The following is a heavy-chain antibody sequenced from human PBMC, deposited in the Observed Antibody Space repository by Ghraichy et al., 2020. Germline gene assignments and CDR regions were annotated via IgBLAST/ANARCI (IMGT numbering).Heavy chain of an antibody. CDR3: ARHEYSYRWFDP. Sequence: SQTLSLTCSVSGGSISSHYWSWIRQPPGKGLEWIGYIYYSGGTNYNPSLNSRVTISADTSKNQFSLKLRSVTAADAAVYYSARHEYSYRWFDPWGQGTLVTVSS. CDR1: GGSISSHY. J-gene: IGHJ5*02. D-gene: IGHD4-11*01. V-gene: IGHV4-59*08. CDR2: IYYSGGT.